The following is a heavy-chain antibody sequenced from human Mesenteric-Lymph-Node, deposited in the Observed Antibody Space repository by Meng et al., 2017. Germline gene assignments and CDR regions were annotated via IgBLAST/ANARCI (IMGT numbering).Heavy chain of an antibody. V-gene: IGHV4-4*02. CDR1: GCSISSINW. Sequence: QVHLHESGPGLVKPSQTLSLTCALSGCSISSINWWTWVRQPPGKGLEWIGEIYHSGSTNYNPSLKSRVTISVDKSKNQFSLKLSSVTAADTAVYYCARVAAAGNEWFDPWGQGTLVTVSS. CDR2: IYHSGST. J-gene: IGHJ5*02. CDR3: ARVAAAGNEWFDP. D-gene: IGHD6-13*01.